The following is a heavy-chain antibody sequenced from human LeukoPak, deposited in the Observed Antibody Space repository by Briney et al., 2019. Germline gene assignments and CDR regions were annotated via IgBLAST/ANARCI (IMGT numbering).Heavy chain of an antibody. CDR2: INPNSGGT. Sequence: ASVKVSCKASGYTFTGYYMHWVRQAPGQGLEWMGWINPNSGGTNYAQKFQGWVTMTRDTSISTAYMELSRLRSDDTAVYYCARVAAVAGYAFDIWGQGTMVTVSS. V-gene: IGHV1-2*04. CDR3: ARVAAVAGYAFDI. CDR1: GYTFTGYY. D-gene: IGHD6-19*01. J-gene: IGHJ3*02.